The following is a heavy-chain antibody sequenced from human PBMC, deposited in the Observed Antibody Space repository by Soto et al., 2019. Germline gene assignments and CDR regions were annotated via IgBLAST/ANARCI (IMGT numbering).Heavy chain of an antibody. V-gene: IGHV1-8*01. J-gene: IGHJ6*02. CDR2: MNPNSGNT. Sequence: ASVKVSCKASGYTFTSYDINWVRQATGQGLEWMGWMNPNSGNTGYAQKFQGRVTMTRNTSISTAYMELSSLRSEDTAVYYFARVGSGYEWGYYCMDVWGQGTTVTVSS. CDR1: GYTFTSYD. D-gene: IGHD5-12*01. CDR3: ARVGSGYEWGYYCMDV.